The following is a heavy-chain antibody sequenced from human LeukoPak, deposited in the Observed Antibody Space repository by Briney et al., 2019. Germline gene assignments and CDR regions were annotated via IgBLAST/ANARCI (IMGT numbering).Heavy chain of an antibody. CDR1: GGSISSYY. CDR3: ARETRVYSSSSDFDY. V-gene: IGHV4-4*07. CDR2: IYTSGST. D-gene: IGHD6-6*01. J-gene: IGHJ4*02. Sequence: SETLSLTCTVSGGSISSYYWSWIRQPAGKGLEWIGRIYTSGSTNYNPSLKSRVTMSVDTSKNQFSLKLSSVTAADTAVYYCARETRVYSSSSDFDYWGQGTLVTVSS.